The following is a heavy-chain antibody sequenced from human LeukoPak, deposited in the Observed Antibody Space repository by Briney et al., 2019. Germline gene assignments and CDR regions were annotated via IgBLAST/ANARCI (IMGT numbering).Heavy chain of an antibody. D-gene: IGHD2-15*01. Sequence: GGSLRLSCAASGFTFSSYSMNWVRQAPGKGLEWVSSISSSSSYIYYADSVKGRFTISRDNAKNSLYLQMNSLRAEDTAVYYCARGTYCSCGSCYSFDYWGQGTLVTVSS. CDR3: ARGTYCSCGSCYSFDY. J-gene: IGHJ4*02. CDR2: ISSSSSYI. CDR1: GFTFSSYS. V-gene: IGHV3-21*01.